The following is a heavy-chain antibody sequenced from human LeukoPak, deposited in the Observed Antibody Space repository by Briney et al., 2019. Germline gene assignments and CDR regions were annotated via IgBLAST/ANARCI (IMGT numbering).Heavy chain of an antibody. Sequence: GGSLRLSCAASGFTFSSYAMSWVRQAPGKGLEWVSGISGSGSSTSYADSVKGRFTISRDNSKNTLYLQMNSLRAEDTAVYYCARDVLGGFDYWGQGTLVTVAS. CDR2: ISGSGSST. CDR1: GFTFSSYA. CDR3: ARDVLGGFDY. J-gene: IGHJ4*02. D-gene: IGHD2-8*01. V-gene: IGHV3-23*01.